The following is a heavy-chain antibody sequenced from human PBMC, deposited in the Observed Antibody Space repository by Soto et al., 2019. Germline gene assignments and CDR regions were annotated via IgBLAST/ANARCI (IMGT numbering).Heavy chain of an antibody. Sequence: SETLSLTCSVSGGSVRSGNHFWNWIRQPPGRGLEWLGYMYYTGVTYYTPSLESRVAISTDKSKNQFSLRLSSVTAADTAVYYCVRRSPEDAFDIWGQGTMVTVSS. J-gene: IGHJ3*02. CDR1: GGSVRSGNHF. V-gene: IGHV4-61*01. CDR3: VRRSPEDAFDI. CDR2: MYYTGVT.